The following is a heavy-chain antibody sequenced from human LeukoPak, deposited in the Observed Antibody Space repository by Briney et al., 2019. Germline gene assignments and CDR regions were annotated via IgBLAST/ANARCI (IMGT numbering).Heavy chain of an antibody. D-gene: IGHD3-22*01. V-gene: IGHV4-34*01. CDR3: ARGRPNYYDSSGYYYRY. Sequence: SETLSLTCAVYGGSFSGYYWSWIRQPPGKGLEWIGEINHSGSTNYNPSLKSRVTISVDTSKNQFSLKLSSVTAADTAVYYCARGRPNYYDSSGYYYRYWGQGTLVTVSS. CDR2: INHSGST. J-gene: IGHJ4*02. CDR1: GGSFSGYY.